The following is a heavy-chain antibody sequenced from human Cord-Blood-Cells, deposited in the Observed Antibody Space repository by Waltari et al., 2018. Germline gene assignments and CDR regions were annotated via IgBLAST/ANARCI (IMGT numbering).Heavy chain of an antibody. CDR1: GFTFSSYA. CDR2: ISYDGSNK. CDR3: ARTYNWNYNWFDP. D-gene: IGHD1-7*01. Sequence: QVQLVESGGGVVQPGRYLRLSCAASGFTFSSYAMHWVRQAPGKGLEWVAVISYDGSNKYYADSVKGRFTISRDNSKNTLYLQMNSLRAEDTAVYYCARTYNWNYNWFDPWGQGTLVTVSS. V-gene: IGHV3-30-3*01. J-gene: IGHJ5*02.